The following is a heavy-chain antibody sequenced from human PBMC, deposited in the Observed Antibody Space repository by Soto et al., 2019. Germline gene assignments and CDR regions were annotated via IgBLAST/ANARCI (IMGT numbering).Heavy chain of an antibody. CDR2: IYYSGST. CDR3: ARDLAGTWANWFDP. J-gene: IGHJ5*02. Sequence: TLSLTCTVSGGSISSGDYYWSWIRQPPGKGLEWIGYIYYSGSTYYNPSLKSRVTISVDTSKNQFSLKLSSVTAADTAVYYCARDLAGTWANWFDPWGQGTLVTVSS. V-gene: IGHV4-30-4*01. D-gene: IGHD1-7*01. CDR1: GGSISSGDYY.